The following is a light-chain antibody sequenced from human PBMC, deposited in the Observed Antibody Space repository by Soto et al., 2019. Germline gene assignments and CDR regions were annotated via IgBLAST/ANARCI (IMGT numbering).Light chain of an antibody. CDR1: SSNIGAGYD. V-gene: IGLV1-40*01. J-gene: IGLJ3*02. Sequence: QPVLTQPPSVSGAPGQRVTISCTGSSSNIGAGYDVHWYQQLPGTAPKLLTYGNSNRPSGVPDRFSGSKSGTSASLAITGLRAEDEADYYCQSYDSSLSGWVFGGGTKLTVL. CDR3: QSYDSSLSGWV. CDR2: GNS.